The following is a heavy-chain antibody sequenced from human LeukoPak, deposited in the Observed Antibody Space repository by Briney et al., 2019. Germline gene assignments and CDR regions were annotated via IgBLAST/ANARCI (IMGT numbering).Heavy chain of an antibody. J-gene: IGHJ4*02. CDR2: ISGSGGST. CDR1: GFTFSSYA. Sequence: GGSLRLSCAASGFTFSSYAMSWVRQAPGKGLEWVSAISGSGGSTYYADSGKGRFTISRDNSKNTLYLQMKSLRAEDTAEYHCARVKGYFDSGNYFGFFDFWGQGTLVTVSS. D-gene: IGHD3-10*01. CDR3: ARVKGYFDSGNYFGFFDF. V-gene: IGHV3-23*01.